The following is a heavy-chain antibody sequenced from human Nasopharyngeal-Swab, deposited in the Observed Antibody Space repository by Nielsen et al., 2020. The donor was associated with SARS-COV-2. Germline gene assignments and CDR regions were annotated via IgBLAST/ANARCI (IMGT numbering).Heavy chain of an antibody. CDR1: GGSISSYY. V-gene: IGHV4-59*01. CDR2: IYYSGST. J-gene: IGHJ4*02. CDR3: ARDRGRYVDY. Sequence: GSLRLSCTVSGGSISSYYWSWIRQPPGKGLEWIGYIYYSGSTNYNPSLKSRVTISVDTSKNQFSLKLSSVTAADTAVYYCARDRGRYVDYWGQGTLVTVSS. D-gene: IGHD3-10*01.